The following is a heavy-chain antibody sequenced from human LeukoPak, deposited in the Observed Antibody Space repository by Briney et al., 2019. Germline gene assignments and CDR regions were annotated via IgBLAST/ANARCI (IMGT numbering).Heavy chain of an antibody. V-gene: IGHV3-23*01. J-gene: IGHJ4*02. CDR2: ISGSGGST. CDR1: GFTVSSNY. D-gene: IGHD3-22*01. CDR3: AKTFGYYYDSSGYFVL. Sequence: GGSLRLSCAASGFTVSSNYMSWVRQAPGKGLEWVSAISGSGGSTYYADSVKGRFTISRDNSKNTLYLQMNSLRAEDTAVYYCAKTFGYYYDSSGYFVLWGQGTLVTVSS.